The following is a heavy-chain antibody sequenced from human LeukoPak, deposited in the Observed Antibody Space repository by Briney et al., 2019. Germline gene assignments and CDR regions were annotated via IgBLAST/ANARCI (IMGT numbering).Heavy chain of an antibody. J-gene: IGHJ6*03. D-gene: IGHD6-13*01. Sequence: GGSLRLSCAASGFTFSSYAIHWVRQAPGKGLEYVSAISSNGGSTYYANSVKGRFTISRDNSKNTLYLQMGSLRAEDMAVYYCARGTAASYYYYYMDVWGKGTTVTVSS. CDR2: ISSNGGST. V-gene: IGHV3-64*01. CDR3: ARGTAASYYYYYMDV. CDR1: GFTFSSYA.